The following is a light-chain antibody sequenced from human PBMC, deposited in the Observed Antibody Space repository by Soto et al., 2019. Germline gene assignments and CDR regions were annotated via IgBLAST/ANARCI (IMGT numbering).Light chain of an antibody. V-gene: IGLV1-40*01. J-gene: IGLJ3*02. CDR2: GNN. CDR3: QSYDSSRSGWV. Sequence: QSVLTQPPSVSGAPGQKVTISCTRSSSNIGAAYDVHWYPHLPGTAPKLLIYGNNNRPSGIPDRFSGSKSGTSASLAITGLQAEDEADYYCQSYDSSRSGWVFGGGTKLTVL. CDR1: SSNIGAAYD.